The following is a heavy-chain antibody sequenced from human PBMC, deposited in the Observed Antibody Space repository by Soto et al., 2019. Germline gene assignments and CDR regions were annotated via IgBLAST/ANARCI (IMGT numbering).Heavy chain of an antibody. CDR2: MCWYSGSI. J-gene: IGHJ4*02. CDR3: ATGYCSGGSCYRSAGY. Sequence: EVQLVESGGGLVQPGRSLRLSCAASGFPFADYAMHWVRHAPGKGLEWVTGMCWYSGSIGYADSVKGRFTISRDNAKNSLYLQMNSLRAEDTALYYCATGYCSGGSCYRSAGYWGQGTLVTVSS. V-gene: IGHV3-9*01. CDR1: GFPFADYA. D-gene: IGHD2-15*01.